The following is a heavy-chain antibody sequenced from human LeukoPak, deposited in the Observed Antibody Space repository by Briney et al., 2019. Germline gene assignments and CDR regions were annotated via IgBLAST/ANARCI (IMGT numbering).Heavy chain of an antibody. J-gene: IGHJ4*02. Sequence: ASVKVSCKASGYTFTSYGISWVRQAPGQGLEWMGWISAYNGNTNYAQKLQGRVTMTTDTSTSTAYMELRSLRSDDTAVYFCARRSDSGSDDGEDYFDYWGQGTLVTVSS. V-gene: IGHV1-18*01. CDR3: ARRSDSGSDDGEDYFDY. CDR2: ISAYNGNT. CDR1: GYTFTSYG. D-gene: IGHD1-26*01.